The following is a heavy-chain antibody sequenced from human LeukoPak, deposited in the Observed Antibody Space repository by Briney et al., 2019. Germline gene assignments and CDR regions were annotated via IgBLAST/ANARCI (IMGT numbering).Heavy chain of an antibody. CDR3: ARRRSVRDPSQFDY. J-gene: IGHJ4*02. Sequence: PSETLSLTCTVSGGSISSSSYYWGWIRQPPGKGLEWIGYIYYSGSTNYNPSLKSRVTISVDTSKNQFSLKLSSVTAADTAVYYCARRRSVRDPSQFDYWGQGTLVTVSS. CDR1: GGSISSSSYY. CDR2: IYYSGST. V-gene: IGHV4-61*05. D-gene: IGHD4-23*01.